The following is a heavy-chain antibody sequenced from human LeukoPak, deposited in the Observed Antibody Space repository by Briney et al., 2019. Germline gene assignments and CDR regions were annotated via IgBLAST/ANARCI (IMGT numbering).Heavy chain of an antibody. D-gene: IGHD1-1*01. CDR2: IYYSGST. V-gene: IGHV4-38-2*02. Sequence: PSETLSLTCTVSGYSISSSYYWGWIRQPPGKGLEWIGSIYYSGSTYYNPSLKSRLTISLDTSKNQFSLRLSSVTAADTAFYYCARRYNWNDRWDWGQGTLVTVSP. CDR1: GYSISSSYY. J-gene: IGHJ4*02. CDR3: ARRYNWNDRWD.